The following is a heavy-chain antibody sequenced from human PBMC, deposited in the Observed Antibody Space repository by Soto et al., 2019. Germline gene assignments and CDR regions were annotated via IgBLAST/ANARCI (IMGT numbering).Heavy chain of an antibody. V-gene: IGHV3-23*01. Sequence: GGSLRLSCAASEFIFTIYAMTWVRQAPGKGLEWVSTISSSGTITYYADSVKGRFTISRDNSKNTLYLQMISLGADDTAVYYCAKNGGRGSDWSRFYLDSWGQGTLVTVSS. CDR2: ISSSGTIT. J-gene: IGHJ4*02. CDR1: EFIFTIYA. D-gene: IGHD6-19*01. CDR3: AKNGGRGSDWSRFYLDS.